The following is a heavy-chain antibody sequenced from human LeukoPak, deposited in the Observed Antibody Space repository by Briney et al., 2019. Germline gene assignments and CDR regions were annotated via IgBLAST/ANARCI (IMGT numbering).Heavy chain of an antibody. D-gene: IGHD3-3*01. Sequence: GGSLRLSCAASEFTFSSYAMSWVRQAPGKGLEWVSTISGSDDSTYYADSVKGRFTISRDNSKNTLYLQMISLRAEDTAVYYCAKDLSDYDFWSGPGYFDYWGQGTLVTVSS. V-gene: IGHV3-23*01. CDR2: ISGSDDST. CDR3: AKDLSDYDFWSGPGYFDY. J-gene: IGHJ4*02. CDR1: EFTFSSYA.